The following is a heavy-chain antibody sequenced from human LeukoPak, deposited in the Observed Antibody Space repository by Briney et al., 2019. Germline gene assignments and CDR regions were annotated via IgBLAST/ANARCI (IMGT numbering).Heavy chain of an antibody. CDR1: GYTFTSYD. CDR3: ARAPWSSYYYYYYMDV. V-gene: IGHV1-8*03. J-gene: IGHJ6*03. Sequence: ASVKVSCKASGYTFTSYDINWVRQATGQGLEWMGWMIPNSGNTGYAQKFQGRVTITRNTSISTAYMELSSLRSEDTAVYYCARAPWSSYYYYYYMDVWGKGTTVTVSS. CDR2: MIPNSGNT. D-gene: IGHD1-26*01.